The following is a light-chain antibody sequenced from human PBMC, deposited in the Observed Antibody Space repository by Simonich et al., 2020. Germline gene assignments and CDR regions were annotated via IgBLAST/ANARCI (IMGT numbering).Light chain of an antibody. V-gene: IGLV2-14*02. CDR1: SSDVGSYNL. CDR2: EGS. J-gene: IGLJ3*02. Sequence: QSALTQPASVSGSPGQSMTISCTGTSSDVGSYNLVSWYQHPPGKAPKIMIYEGSKRPSGVSNRFSGSKSGNTASLTISGLQAEDEADYYCSSYTSGSTWVFGGGTKLTVL. CDR3: SSYTSGSTWV.